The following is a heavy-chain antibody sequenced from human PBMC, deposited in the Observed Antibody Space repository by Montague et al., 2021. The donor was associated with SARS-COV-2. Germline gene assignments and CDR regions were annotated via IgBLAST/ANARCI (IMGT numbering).Heavy chain of an antibody. J-gene: IGHJ4*02. CDR3: ARSGDPSGSYYLDY. CDR2: VHYNGSN. V-gene: IGHV4-59*01. D-gene: IGHD3-10*01. Sequence: SETLSLTCTVSGDSISTIYWSWIRHPPPKGLEWMGHVHYNGSNTYSPPSNSRVTISVDAPKNQFSLKLSSVTAADTAVYYCARSGDPSGSYYLDYWGQGTLVTVSS. CDR1: GDSISTIY.